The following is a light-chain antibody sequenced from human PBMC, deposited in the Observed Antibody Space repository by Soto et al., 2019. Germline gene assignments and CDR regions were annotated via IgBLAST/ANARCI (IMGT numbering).Light chain of an antibody. CDR2: DAS. V-gene: IGKV3-15*01. CDR1: QSVNRQ. Sequence: EIVVTQSRAALSVTPGERVTLSRRASQSVNRQVLWYQHRPGQAPRLLIYDASTRATTIPVRFSGSGSGTEFTLTISSLQSEDFAVYYCHQYDDGPYTLGQGTKVDIK. J-gene: IGKJ2*01. CDR3: HQYDDGPYT.